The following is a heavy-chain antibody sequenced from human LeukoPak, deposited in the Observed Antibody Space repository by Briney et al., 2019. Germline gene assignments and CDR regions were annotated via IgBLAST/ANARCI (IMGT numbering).Heavy chain of an antibody. J-gene: IGHJ4*02. CDR3: ARVFVDGYNLRVFDY. CDR1: GGSISSGGYY. D-gene: IGHD5-24*01. V-gene: IGHV4-30-4*08. CDR2: IYYSGST. Sequence: PSQTLSLTCTVSGGSISSGGYYWSWIRQHPGKGLEWIGYIYYSGSTYYNPSLKSRVTISVDTSKNQFSLKLSSVTAADTAVYYCARVFVDGYNLRVFDYWGQGTLVTVSS.